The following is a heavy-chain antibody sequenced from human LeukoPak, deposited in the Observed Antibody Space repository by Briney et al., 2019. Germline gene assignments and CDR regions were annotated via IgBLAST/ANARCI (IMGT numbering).Heavy chain of an antibody. CDR2: ISSSGSTQ. J-gene: IGHJ4*02. CDR1: GFTFSDYY. CDR3: ARQNGYSDGWYSDY. D-gene: IGHD6-19*01. V-gene: IGHV3-11*01. Sequence: GGSLRLFCAATGFTFSDYYMSWIRQAPGKGLEWVAYISSSGSTQYYADSVRGRFTISRDNTKNSLYLQMNTLRADDTAVYHCARQNGYSDGWYSDYWGQGILVTVSS.